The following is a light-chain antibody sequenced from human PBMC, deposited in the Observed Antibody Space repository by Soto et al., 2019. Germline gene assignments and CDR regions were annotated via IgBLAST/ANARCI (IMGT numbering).Light chain of an antibody. Sequence: QSALTQPASVSGSPGQSITISCTGTSSDVGSYNLVSWYQQHPGKAPKLMIYEDSKRPSGISNRFSGSKSGNTASLTISGLQAEDEADYYCCSYAGSSTPYVFGTGTQLTVL. CDR3: CSYAGSSTPYV. CDR2: EDS. J-gene: IGLJ1*01. CDR1: SSDVGSYNL. V-gene: IGLV2-23*01.